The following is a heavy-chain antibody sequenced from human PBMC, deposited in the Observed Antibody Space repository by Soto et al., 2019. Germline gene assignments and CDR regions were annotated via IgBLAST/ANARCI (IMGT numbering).Heavy chain of an antibody. CDR2: IYYSGST. D-gene: IGHD6-19*01. Sequence: QVQLQESGPGLVKPSQTLSLTCTVSGGSISSGGYYWSWIRQHPGKGLEWIGYIYYSGSTYYNPSLKSRATISVDTSKNQFSRKLIPVSAADTAVYYCARARSGYGYSSGWYPVDYWGQGTLVTVSS. CDR3: ARARSGYGYSSGWYPVDY. J-gene: IGHJ4*02. CDR1: GGSISSGGYY. V-gene: IGHV4-31*03.